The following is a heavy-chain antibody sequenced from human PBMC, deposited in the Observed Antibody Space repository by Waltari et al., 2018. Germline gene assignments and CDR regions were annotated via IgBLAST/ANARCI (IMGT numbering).Heavy chain of an antibody. D-gene: IGHD1-26*01. CDR1: GGSKTNNRRY. Sequence: QLNLQESGPGLVKPSETLLLTCSVYGGSKTNNRRYWGWIRQPPGKGMEWTATISYSGATYYNPSLQSRVTMSADTSKNQFAVKLSSVTAADTAVYYCAAYSGASIGTAAFAVWGQGTMVTVSS. J-gene: IGHJ3*01. V-gene: IGHV4-39*01. CDR2: ISYSGAT. CDR3: AAYSGASIGTAAFAV.